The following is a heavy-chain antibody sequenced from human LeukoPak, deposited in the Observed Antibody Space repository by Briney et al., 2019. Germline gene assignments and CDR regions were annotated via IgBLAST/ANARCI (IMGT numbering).Heavy chain of an antibody. V-gene: IGHV3-23*01. D-gene: IGHD2-2*01. CDR2: ISGSGGST. J-gene: IGHJ4*02. Sequence: GASLRLSCAASGFTFSSYAMSWVRQAPGKGLECVSVISGSGGSTYYADSVKRRFTISRDNSKNTLYLEMNSLRAEDTVVYYCAKSPGQYLVRTGIDYWGQGTLVTVSS. CDR1: GFTFSSYA. CDR3: AKSPGQYLVRTGIDY.